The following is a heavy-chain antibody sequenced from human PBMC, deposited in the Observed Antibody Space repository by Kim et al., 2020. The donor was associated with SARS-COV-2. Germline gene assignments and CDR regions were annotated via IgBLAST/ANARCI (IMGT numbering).Heavy chain of an antibody. D-gene: IGHD3-10*01. V-gene: IGHV1-69*04. CDR2: IIPILGIA. J-gene: IGHJ6*02. CDR1: GGTFSTYA. CDR3: ARAYGSGSHNYYYGMEV. Sequence: SVKVSCKASGGTFSTYAISWVRQAPGQGLEWMGRIIPILGIANYAQKFQGRVTITADKSTSTAYMELSSLRSEDTAVYYCARAYGSGSHNYYYGMEVWG.